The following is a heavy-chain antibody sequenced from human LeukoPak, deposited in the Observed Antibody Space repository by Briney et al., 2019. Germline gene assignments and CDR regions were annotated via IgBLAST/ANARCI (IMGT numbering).Heavy chain of an antibody. CDR1: GGTFSSYA. V-gene: IGHV1-69*13. CDR2: IIPIFGTA. CDR3: ASSAQQLVFFAGFDY. J-gene: IGHJ4*02. Sequence: SVKVSCKASGGTFSSYAISWVRQAPGQGLEWMGGIIPIFGTANYAQKFQGRVTITADESTGTAYMELSSLRSEDTAVYYCASSAQQLVFFAGFDYWGQGTLVTVSS. D-gene: IGHD6-13*01.